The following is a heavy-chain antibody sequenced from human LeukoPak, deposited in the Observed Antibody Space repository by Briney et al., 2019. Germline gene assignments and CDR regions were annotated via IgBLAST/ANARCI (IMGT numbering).Heavy chain of an antibody. CDR3: AILDSSGYWTGEDAFDI. Sequence: PGGSLRLSCAASGFTFSSYAMHWVRQAPGKGLEWVAVISYDGSNKYYADSVKGRFTISRDNSKNTLYLQMNSLRAEDTAVYYCAILDSSGYWTGEDAFDIWGQGTMVTVSS. D-gene: IGHD3-22*01. J-gene: IGHJ3*02. V-gene: IGHV3-30*04. CDR2: ISYDGSNK. CDR1: GFTFSSYA.